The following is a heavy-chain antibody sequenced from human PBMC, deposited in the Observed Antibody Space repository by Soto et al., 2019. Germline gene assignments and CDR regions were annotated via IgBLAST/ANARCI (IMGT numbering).Heavy chain of an antibody. CDR1: GFTFSSYS. Sequence: GGSLRLSCAASGFTFSSYSMNWVRQAPGKGLEWVSSISSSSSYIYYADSVKGRFTISRDNAKNSLYLQMNSLRAEDTAVYYCARDVGYCSSTSCYHDYMDVWGKGTTVTVSS. CDR2: ISSSSSYI. J-gene: IGHJ6*03. CDR3: ARDVGYCSSTSCYHDYMDV. V-gene: IGHV3-21*01. D-gene: IGHD2-2*01.